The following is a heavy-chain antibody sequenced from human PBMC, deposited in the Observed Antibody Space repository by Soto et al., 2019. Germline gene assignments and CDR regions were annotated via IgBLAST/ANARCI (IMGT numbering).Heavy chain of an antibody. D-gene: IGHD3-22*01. CDR3: AKVQYDSSGYCFDY. V-gene: IGHV3-30*18. Sequence: GGSLRLSCAASGFTFSSYGMHWVRQAPGKGLEWVAVISYDGSNKYYADSVKGRFTISRDNSKNTLYLQMNSLRAEDTAVYYCAKVQYDSSGYCFDYWGQGTLVTVSS. CDR2: ISYDGSNK. J-gene: IGHJ4*02. CDR1: GFTFSSYG.